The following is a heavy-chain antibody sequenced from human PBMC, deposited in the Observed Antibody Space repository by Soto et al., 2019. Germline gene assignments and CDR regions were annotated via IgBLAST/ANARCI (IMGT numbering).Heavy chain of an antibody. CDR1: GGSVCSGSYY. D-gene: IGHD2-15*01. CDR3: ARGSGPNDAFDI. CDR2: IYYSGST. Sequence: PSETLSLTCTVSGGSVCSGSYYWSWIRQPPGKGLEWIGYIYYSGSTNYNPSLKSRVTISVDTSKNQFSLKLSSVTAADTAVYYCARGSGPNDAFDIWGQGTMVTVSS. J-gene: IGHJ3*02. V-gene: IGHV4-61*01.